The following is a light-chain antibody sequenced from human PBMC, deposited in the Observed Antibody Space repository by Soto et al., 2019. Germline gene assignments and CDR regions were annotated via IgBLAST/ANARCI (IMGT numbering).Light chain of an antibody. J-gene: IGLJ1*01. Sequence: QSALTQPASVSGSPGQSITISCTGTSTDVGHYNYVSWYQQHPGKAPKLIIYEVTNRPSGVSNRFSGSKSGNTASLTISGLQAEDESDYYCSSYTASNTEVFGSGTKLTV. V-gene: IGLV2-14*01. CDR1: STDVGHYNY. CDR2: EVT. CDR3: SSYTASNTEV.